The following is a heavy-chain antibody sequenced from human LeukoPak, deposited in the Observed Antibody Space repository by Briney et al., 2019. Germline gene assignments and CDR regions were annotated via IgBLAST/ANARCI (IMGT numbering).Heavy chain of an antibody. J-gene: IGHJ5*02. CDR2: ISWNSGSV. CDR1: GFTFDDYA. Sequence: HPGRSLRLSCAASGFTFDDYAMHWVRRAPGKGLEWVSGISWNSGSVAYADSVKGRFTISRDNAKNSLYLQMNSLRAEDTALYYCAKGGYSGYESWFDPWGQGTLVTVSS. D-gene: IGHD5-12*01. V-gene: IGHV3-9*01. CDR3: AKGGYSGYESWFDP.